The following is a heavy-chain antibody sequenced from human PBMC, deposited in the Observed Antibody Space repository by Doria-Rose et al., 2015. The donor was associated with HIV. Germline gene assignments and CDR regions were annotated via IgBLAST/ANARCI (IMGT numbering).Heavy chain of an antibody. D-gene: IGHD6-13*01. Sequence: QESGPVLVKPTETLTLTCTVSGVSLSSPGMGVSWIRQPPGKALEWLANIFSDDDRSYKTSLKSTLTISGGTSKSQVVLTMTDMDPVDTATYYCARIKSSRWYHKYYFDFWGQGTLVIVSA. CDR1: GVSLSSPGMG. V-gene: IGHV2-26*01. J-gene: IGHJ4*02. CDR3: ARIKSSRWYHKYYFDF. CDR2: IFSDDDR.